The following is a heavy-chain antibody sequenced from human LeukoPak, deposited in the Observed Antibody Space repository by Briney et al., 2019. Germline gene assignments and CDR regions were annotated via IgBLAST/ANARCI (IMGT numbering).Heavy chain of an antibody. V-gene: IGHV3-7*01. Sequence: GGSLRLSCAASGFTFSSYWMSWVRQAPGKGLEWVANIKQDGSEKYYVDSVKGRFTISRDNAKNSLYLQMNSLRAEDTAVYYCAREAGYGDYYYYYYMDVWGKGTTVTVSS. CDR1: GFTFSSYW. J-gene: IGHJ6*03. D-gene: IGHD4-17*01. CDR3: AREAGYGDYYYYYYMDV. CDR2: IKQDGSEK.